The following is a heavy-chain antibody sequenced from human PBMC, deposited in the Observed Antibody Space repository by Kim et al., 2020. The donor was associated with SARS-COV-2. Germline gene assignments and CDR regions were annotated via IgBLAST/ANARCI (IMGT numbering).Heavy chain of an antibody. J-gene: IGHJ4*02. CDR2: ISSSSTYI. CDR3: ASNDILTGYQISQFDY. D-gene: IGHD3-9*01. Sequence: GGSLRLSCVASGFTFSTYSMNWVRQAPGKGLEWVSSISSSSTYIYYADSVKGRFTISRDNAKNSLYLQMNSLRAEDTAVYYCASNDILTGYQISQFDYWGQGTLVTVSS. V-gene: IGHV3-21*01. CDR1: GFTFSTYS.